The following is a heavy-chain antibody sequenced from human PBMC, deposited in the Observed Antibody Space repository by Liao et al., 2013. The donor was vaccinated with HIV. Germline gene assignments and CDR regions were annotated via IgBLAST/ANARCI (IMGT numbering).Heavy chain of an antibody. CDR3: ARDSPVYYDILTGYYNDAFDI. CDR2: IDHSGST. CDR1: GGSFSDYY. J-gene: IGHJ3*02. Sequence: QVQLQQWGAGLLKPSETLSLTCAMYGGSFSDYYWSWIRQPPGKGLEWIGEIDHSGSTNYNPSLKSRVTISVDTSKKQFSLKLNSVTAADTAVYYCARDSPVYYDILTGYYNDAFDIWAKGQWSPSL. V-gene: IGHV4-34*01. D-gene: IGHD3-9*01.